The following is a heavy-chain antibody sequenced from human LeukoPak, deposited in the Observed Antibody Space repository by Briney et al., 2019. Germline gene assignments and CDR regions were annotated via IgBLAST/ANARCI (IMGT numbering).Heavy chain of an antibody. V-gene: IGHV3-11*04. D-gene: IGHD6-19*01. CDR2: ISSSGSTI. Sequence: PGGSLRLSCAASGFTFNDYYMSWIRQAPGKGLEWVSYISSSGSTIYYADSVKGRFTISRDNAKNSLYLQMNSLRAEDTAVYYCAREVDIAVAGLFDYWGQGTLVTVSS. CDR1: GFTFNDYY. J-gene: IGHJ4*02. CDR3: AREVDIAVAGLFDY.